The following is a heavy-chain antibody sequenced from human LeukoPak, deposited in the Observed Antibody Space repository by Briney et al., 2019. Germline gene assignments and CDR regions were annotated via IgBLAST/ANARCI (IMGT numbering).Heavy chain of an antibody. D-gene: IGHD6-13*01. CDR1: GGSISSYY. J-gene: IGHJ5*02. Sequence: SETLSLTCTVSGGSISSYYWSWIRQPPGKGLEWIGYIYTSGSTNYNPSLKSRVTISVDTSKNQSSLKLSSVTAADTAVYYCARRVAAAGDYFDPWGQGTLVTVSS. V-gene: IGHV4-4*09. CDR3: ARRVAAAGDYFDP. CDR2: IYTSGST.